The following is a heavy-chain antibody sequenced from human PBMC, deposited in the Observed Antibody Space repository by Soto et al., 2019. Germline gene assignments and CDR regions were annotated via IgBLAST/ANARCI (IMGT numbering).Heavy chain of an antibody. CDR2: LYSGGQT. D-gene: IGHD3-16*01. Sequence: PVGSLRLSCAVSGFNFDNSYMSWVRQAPGKGLEWVSILYSGGQTYYTESVRGRFTISRDLSTNTLDLQMHSLTAADTAVYYCAKDNVAPRFVGFEYCGQVTLVTVCS. CDR3: AKDNVAPRFVGFEY. CDR1: GFNFDNSY. J-gene: IGHJ4*02. V-gene: IGHV3-53*01.